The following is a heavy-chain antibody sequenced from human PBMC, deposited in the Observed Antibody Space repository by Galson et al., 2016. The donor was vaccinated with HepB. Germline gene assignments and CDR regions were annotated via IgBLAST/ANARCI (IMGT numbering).Heavy chain of an antibody. V-gene: IGHV3-66*02. CDR1: GFIVSSNY. D-gene: IGHD2-15*01. Sequence: SLRLSCAASGFIVSSNYMSWVRQAPGKGLEWVSVIYSGSSTSYADSVKGRFTMSRDNSKNTLYLQMNSLRVEDTAVYYCAKQRGYCSGGGCYSGGGYFDYWGQGTLVTVSS. CDR2: IYSGSST. CDR3: AKQRGYCSGGGCYSGGGYFDY. J-gene: IGHJ4*02.